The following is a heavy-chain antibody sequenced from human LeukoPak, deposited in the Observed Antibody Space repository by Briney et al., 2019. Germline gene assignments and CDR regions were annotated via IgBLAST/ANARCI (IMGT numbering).Heavy chain of an antibody. V-gene: IGHV4-38-2*02. CDR1: GYSISSGYY. CDR2: VHHSGST. J-gene: IGHJ3*02. CDR3: AKSNGYGLVDI. D-gene: IGHD3-10*01. Sequence: NPSETLSLTCTVSGYSISSGYYWGWIRQPPGKGLEWIGSVHHSGSTYYNPSLKSRVTISLDTSKNQFSLKLTSVTAADTAVYYCAKSNGYGLVDIWGQGTMVTVSS.